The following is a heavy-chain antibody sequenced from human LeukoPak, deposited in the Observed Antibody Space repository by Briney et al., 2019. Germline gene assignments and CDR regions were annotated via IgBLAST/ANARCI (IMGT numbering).Heavy chain of an antibody. Sequence: SETLSLTCTVSGGSISSVGYYWSWIRQHPGKGLEWIGFIYYSGSTYYNPSLKSRVTISVDRSKNQFSLKLNSVTAADTAVYYCARRHDGEFDYWGQGTLVTVSS. CDR2: IYYSGST. CDR3: ARRHDGEFDY. J-gene: IGHJ4*02. CDR1: GGSISSVGYY. V-gene: IGHV4-39*01. D-gene: IGHD3-10*01.